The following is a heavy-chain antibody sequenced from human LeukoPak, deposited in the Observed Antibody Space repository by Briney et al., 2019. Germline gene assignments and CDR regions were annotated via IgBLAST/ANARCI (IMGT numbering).Heavy chain of an antibody. Sequence: GGSLRLSCAASGFTFRSYSMSWVRQAPGKGLEWVANIKQDGSEKYYADSVKGRFTISRDNAKNSLYLEMNSLRAEDTAVYYCAKGVTIFGVVIKTYMDVWGKGTTVTVSS. D-gene: IGHD3-3*01. CDR1: GFTFRSYS. CDR2: IKQDGSEK. CDR3: AKGVTIFGVVIKTYMDV. V-gene: IGHV3-7*01. J-gene: IGHJ6*03.